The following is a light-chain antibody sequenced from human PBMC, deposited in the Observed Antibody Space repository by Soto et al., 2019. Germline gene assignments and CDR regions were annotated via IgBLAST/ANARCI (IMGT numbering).Light chain of an antibody. Sequence: AIQMTQSPSSLSASVGDRVTITCRASQGIGNDLAWFQQKPGKAPKLLISAVSNLHTGVPSRFSGSGSGTDFTLTISSMQPEDFGTYYCQQDSDSPFTFGPGTKVSIK. J-gene: IGKJ3*01. CDR1: QGIGND. V-gene: IGKV1-6*01. CDR2: AVS. CDR3: QQDSDSPFT.